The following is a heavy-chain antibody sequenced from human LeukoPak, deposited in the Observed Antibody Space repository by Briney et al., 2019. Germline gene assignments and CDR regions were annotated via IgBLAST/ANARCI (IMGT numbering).Heavy chain of an antibody. D-gene: IGHD4/OR15-4a*01. CDR1: GGTFSSYA. CDR2: IIPILGIA. V-gene: IGHV1-69*04. Sequence: ASVKVSCKASGGTFSSYAISWVRQAPGQGLEWMGRIIPILGIANYAQKFQGRVTITADKSTSTAYMELSSLRSEDTALYYCAKDLRPTTISYFDNWGQGTLVTVSS. J-gene: IGHJ4*02. CDR3: AKDLRPTTISYFDN.